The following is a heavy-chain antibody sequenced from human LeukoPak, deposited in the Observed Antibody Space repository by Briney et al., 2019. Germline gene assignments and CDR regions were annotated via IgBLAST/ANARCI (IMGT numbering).Heavy chain of an antibody. D-gene: IGHD6-25*01. Sequence: WASVKVSCTASGYNFRDYYIHWVRHAPGQGLEWMGWINPHSGGTRYAPKFQGRVTMSRDTSINTAYMELRRLRSDDTAVFYCARVDRLYERTYPAGYDIWGQGTRVTVSS. J-gene: IGHJ3*02. CDR2: INPHSGGT. CDR3: ARVDRLYERTYPAGYDI. V-gene: IGHV1-2*02. CDR1: GYNFRDYY.